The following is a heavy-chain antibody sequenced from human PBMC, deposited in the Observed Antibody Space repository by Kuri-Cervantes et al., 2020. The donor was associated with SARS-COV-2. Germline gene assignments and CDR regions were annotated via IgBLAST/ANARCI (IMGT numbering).Heavy chain of an antibody. CDR3: AREITGVRLRWRRVDY. Sequence: ESLKISCAVSGYSISSGYYWSWIRQPPGKGLEWIGEINHSGSTNYNPSLKSRVTISVDTSKNQFSLKLSSVTAADTAVYYCAREITGVRLRWRRVDYWGQGTLVTV. D-gene: IGHD4-23*01. CDR1: GYSISSGYY. CDR2: INHSGST. J-gene: IGHJ4*02. V-gene: IGHV4-34*01.